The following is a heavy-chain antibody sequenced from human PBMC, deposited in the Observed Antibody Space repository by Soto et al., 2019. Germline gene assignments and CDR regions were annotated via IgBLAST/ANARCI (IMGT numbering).Heavy chain of an antibody. CDR1: GYTFTGYY. CDR2: INPNSGGT. CDR3: ARLYCSSTSCYRGAFDI. V-gene: IGHV1-2*04. Sequence: QVQLVQSGAEVKKPGASVKVSCKASGYTFTGYYMHWVRQAPGQGLEWMGWINPNSGGTNYAQKFQGWVTMTRDTAISTAYMERSRLRSDDTAVYYCARLYCSSTSCYRGAFDIWGQGTMVTVSS. D-gene: IGHD2-2*02. J-gene: IGHJ3*02.